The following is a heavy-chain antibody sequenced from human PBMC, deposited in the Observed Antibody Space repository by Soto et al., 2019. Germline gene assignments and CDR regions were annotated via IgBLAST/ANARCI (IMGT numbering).Heavy chain of an antibody. CDR3: VRRHVSATGIDWFDP. V-gene: IGHV1-3*01. J-gene: IGHJ5*02. D-gene: IGHD6-13*01. CDR2: LNAANGDT. CDR1: GYTFTNYG. Sequence: GASVKVSCKASGYTFTNYGIHWVRQAPGQRLEWMGWLNAANGDTIYSPRFQGRVTITRDTSASTAYMELSSLRSEDKAVYYCVRRHVSATGIDWFDPWGQGTLVTVSS.